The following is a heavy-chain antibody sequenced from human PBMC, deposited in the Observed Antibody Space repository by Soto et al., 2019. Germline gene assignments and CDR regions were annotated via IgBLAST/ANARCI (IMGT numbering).Heavy chain of an antibody. V-gene: IGHV1-18*01. J-gene: IGHJ4*02. D-gene: IGHD5-18*01. CDR3: ARVEWIQLWLTIDY. Sequence: ASVKVSCKASGYTFTSYGISWVRQAPGQGLEWMGWISAYNGNTNYAQKLQGRVTMTTDTSTSTAYMELRSLRSDDTAVYYCARVEWIQLWLTIDYWGQGTLVTVYS. CDR2: ISAYNGNT. CDR1: GYTFTSYG.